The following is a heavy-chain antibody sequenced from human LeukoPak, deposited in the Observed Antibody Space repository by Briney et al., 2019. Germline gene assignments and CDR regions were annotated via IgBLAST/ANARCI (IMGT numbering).Heavy chain of an antibody. D-gene: IGHD3-10*01. CDR1: GFTFSSYA. V-gene: IGHV3-23*01. J-gene: IGHJ6*04. Sequence: GWSLRLSCAASGFTFSSYAMSWVRQAPGKGLELVSAISGSGGSTYYADSVKGRFTISRDNSKNTLYLQMNSLRAEDTAVYYCAKYHITMVRGVNFYYGMDVWGKGTTVTVSS. CDR2: ISGSGGST. CDR3: AKYHITMVRGVNFYYGMDV.